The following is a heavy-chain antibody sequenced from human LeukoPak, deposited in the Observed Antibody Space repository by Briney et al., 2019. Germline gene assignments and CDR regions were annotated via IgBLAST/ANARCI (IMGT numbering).Heavy chain of an antibody. V-gene: IGHV3-21*01. Sequence: GGSLRLSCAASGFTFSSYSMNWVRQAPGKGLEWVSSISNSSSYIYYADSVKGRFTISRDNAKNSLYLQMNSLRAEDTAVHCCARDPRGHMGWFDPWGQGTLVTVSS. CDR3: ARDPRGHMGWFDP. CDR2: ISNSSSYI. J-gene: IGHJ5*02. CDR1: GFTFSSYS. D-gene: IGHD2-21*01.